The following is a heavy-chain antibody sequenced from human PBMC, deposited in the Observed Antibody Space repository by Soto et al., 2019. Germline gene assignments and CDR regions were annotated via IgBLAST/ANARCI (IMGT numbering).Heavy chain of an antibody. CDR1: GGSINNYY. CDR2: INHSGST. D-gene: IGHD3-10*01. J-gene: IGHJ6*02. Sequence: SETLSLTCSVSGGSINNYYWSWIRQPPGKGLEWIGEINHSGSTNYNPSLKSRVTISVDTSKNQFSLKLSSVTAADTAVYYCARVSGIYYYGMDVWGQGTTVTVSS. V-gene: IGHV4-34*01. CDR3: ARVSGIYYYGMDV.